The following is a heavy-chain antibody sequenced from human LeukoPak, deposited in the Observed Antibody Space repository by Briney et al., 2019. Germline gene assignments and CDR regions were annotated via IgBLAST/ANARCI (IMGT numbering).Heavy chain of an antibody. J-gene: IGHJ6*03. CDR2: IYHTGST. Sequence: SETLSLTCSVSGDSISSRNWWTWVRQTPEKGLEWIGEIYHTGSTNYNPSLKSRVTISVDTSKNQFSLKLTSVTAADTAVYYCARTTEGGYTYGYFYYYYMDVWGKGTTVTISS. CDR3: ARTTEGGYTYGYFYYYYMDV. CDR1: GDSISSRNW. V-gene: IGHV4-4*02. D-gene: IGHD5-18*01.